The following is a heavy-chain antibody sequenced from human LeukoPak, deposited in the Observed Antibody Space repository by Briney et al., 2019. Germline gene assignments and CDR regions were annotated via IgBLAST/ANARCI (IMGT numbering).Heavy chain of an antibody. CDR1: GYTFTNYA. J-gene: IGHJ5*02. V-gene: IGHV7-4-1*02. CDR3: ARRRRPASSWYVWELDP. Sequence: ASVKVSCKASGYTFTNYAMNWVRQAPGQGLEWMGWINTNTGNPTYAQGFTGRFVFSLDTSVSTAYLQISSLKAEDTAVYYCARRRRPASSWYVWELDPWGQGTLVTVSS. D-gene: IGHD6-13*01. CDR2: INTNTGNP.